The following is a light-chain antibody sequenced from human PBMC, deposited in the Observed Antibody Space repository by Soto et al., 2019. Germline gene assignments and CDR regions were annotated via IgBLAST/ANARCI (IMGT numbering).Light chain of an antibody. J-gene: IGKJ4*01. Sequence: EVVLTQSPGTLSVSPGEGATLACRASQSVSTNLAWYQQKPGQAPRLLMYGASNGAAGIPARFSGSGSGTEFTLTISSLQSEDFVVYYCQQYNNWPLTFGGGTKVEIK. CDR1: QSVSTN. CDR3: QQYNNWPLT. CDR2: GAS. V-gene: IGKV3-15*01.